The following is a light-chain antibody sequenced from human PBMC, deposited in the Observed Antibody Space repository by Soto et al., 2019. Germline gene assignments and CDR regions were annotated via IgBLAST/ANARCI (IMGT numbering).Light chain of an antibody. V-gene: IGKV3-15*01. J-gene: IGKJ2*01. CDR3: QQYNNGPTYT. Sequence: EIVMTQSPATLSVSPGERATLSCRASQSISSSLAWYQQKPGQAPRLLIYGASTRATGIPARFSGSGSGTEFPLTLSSLQSEDFAVYYCQQYNNGPTYTFGQGTKLEIK. CDR2: GAS. CDR1: QSISSS.